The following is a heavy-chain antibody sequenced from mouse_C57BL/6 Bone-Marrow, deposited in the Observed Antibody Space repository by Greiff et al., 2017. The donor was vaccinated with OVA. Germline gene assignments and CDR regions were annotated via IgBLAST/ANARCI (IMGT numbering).Heavy chain of an antibody. CDR3: ARRDGSSWGGYFDY. CDR1: GYTFTSYW. Sequence: QVQLKQPGAELVKPGASVKLSCKASGYTFTSYWMHWVKQRPGRGLEWIGRIDPNSGGTKYNEKFKSKATLTVDKPSSTAYMQLSSLTSEDSAVYYCARRDGSSWGGYFDYWGQGTTLTVSS. CDR2: IDPNSGGT. V-gene: IGHV1-72*01. J-gene: IGHJ2*01. D-gene: IGHD1-1*01.